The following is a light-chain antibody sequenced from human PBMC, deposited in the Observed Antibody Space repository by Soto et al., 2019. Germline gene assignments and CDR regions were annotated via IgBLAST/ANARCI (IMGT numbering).Light chain of an antibody. CDR2: GNS. CDR1: SSNIGAGYD. V-gene: IGLV1-40*01. J-gene: IGLJ1*01. CDR3: QSYDSSLSGFV. Sequence: QPVLTQPPSVSGAPGQRVTLSCPGSSSNIGAGYDVHWYQQLPGTAPKLLIYGNSNRPSGVPDRFSGSKSGTSASLAITGLQAEDEADYYCQSYDSSLSGFVFGTGTKVTVL.